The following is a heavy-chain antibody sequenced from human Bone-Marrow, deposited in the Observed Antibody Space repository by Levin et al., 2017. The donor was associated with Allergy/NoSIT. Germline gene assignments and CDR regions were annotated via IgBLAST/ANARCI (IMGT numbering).Heavy chain of an antibody. CDR2: LGSTGDT. Sequence: TGGSLRLSCAASGFSFSVYDMHWVRQCTGKGLEWVSTLGSTGDTFYPGSVKGRFTISRENGQNSLYLQMNSLRAGDTAVYYCARGKYGGHSYFFYAMDVWGQGTTVTVSS. CDR3: ARGKYGGHSYFFYAMDV. CDR1: GFSFSVYD. V-gene: IGHV3-13*01. D-gene: IGHD4-23*01. J-gene: IGHJ6*02.